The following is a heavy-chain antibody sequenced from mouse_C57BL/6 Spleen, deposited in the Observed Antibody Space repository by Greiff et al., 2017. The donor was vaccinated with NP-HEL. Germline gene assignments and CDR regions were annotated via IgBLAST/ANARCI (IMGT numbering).Heavy chain of an antibody. CDR1: GYTFTSYW. CDR2: IDPSDSET. D-gene: IGHD1-1*01. J-gene: IGHJ4*01. V-gene: IGHV1-52*01. CDR3: ARGGSSYKWDAMED. Sequence: QVQLQQPGAELVRPGSSVKLSCKASGYTFTSYWMHWVKQRPIQGLEWIGNIDPSDSETHYNQKFKDKATLTVDKSSSTAYMQLSSLTSEDSAVYYCARGGSSYKWDAMEDWGQGTSVTVSS.